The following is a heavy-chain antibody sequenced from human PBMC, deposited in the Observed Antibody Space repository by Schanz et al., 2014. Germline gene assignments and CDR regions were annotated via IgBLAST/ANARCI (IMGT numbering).Heavy chain of an antibody. CDR2: ISAYTNNT. CDR3: ARDRKRYCSTVICLHDSWFDP. D-gene: IGHD2-2*01. J-gene: IGHJ5*02. Sequence: QGQLVQSGPEVKEPGASVKVSCEASRYTFNTYGLNWVRQAPGQGLEWMGWISAYTNNTNYAQKVQGRVTMTTDPSTGTAYKEQRSLRSDNTTVYYDARDRKRYCSTVICLHDSWFDPWGQGTLVIVSS. CDR1: RYTFNTYG. V-gene: IGHV1-18*01.